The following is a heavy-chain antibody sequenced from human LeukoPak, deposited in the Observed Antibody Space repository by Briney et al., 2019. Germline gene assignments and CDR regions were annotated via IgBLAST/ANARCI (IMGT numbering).Heavy chain of an antibody. CDR2: IYYSGST. Sequence: SETLSLTCSVSGDSISGYYWHWIRQPPGKGLEWIGYIYYSGSTNYNPSLKSRVTISVDKSKNQFSLKLSSVTAADTAVYYCARLVPDAFDIWGQGTMVTVSS. CDR3: ARLVPDAFDI. V-gene: IGHV4-59*12. CDR1: GDSISGYY. J-gene: IGHJ3*02. D-gene: IGHD6-13*01.